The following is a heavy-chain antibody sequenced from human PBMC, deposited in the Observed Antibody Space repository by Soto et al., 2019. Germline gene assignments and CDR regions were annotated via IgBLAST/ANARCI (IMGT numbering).Heavy chain of an antibody. CDR2: IYYSGST. CDR1: GGSISSGGYY. CDR3: ARAAGRISTYYYDSSGYSYFDY. V-gene: IGHV4-31*03. D-gene: IGHD3-22*01. Sequence: SETLSLTCTVSGGSISSGGYYWSWIRRHPGKGLEWIGYIYYSGSTYYNPSLKSRVTISVDTSKNQFSLKLSSVTAADTAVYYCARAAGRISTYYYDSSGYSYFDYWGQGTLVTVSS. J-gene: IGHJ4*02.